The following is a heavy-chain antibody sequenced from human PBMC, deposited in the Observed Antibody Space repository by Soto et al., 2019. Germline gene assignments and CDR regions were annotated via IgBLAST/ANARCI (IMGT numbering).Heavy chain of an antibody. CDR3: ATDLGCGRVSAFDI. CDR2: FDPEDGET. Sequence: ASVKVSCKVSGYTLTELSMHWVRQAPGKGLEWMGGFDPEDGETIYAQKFQGRVTMTEDTATDTAYMELSSLRTEDTAVYYCATDLGCGRVSAFDIWGRGTMVTVSS. V-gene: IGHV1-24*01. CDR1: GYTLTELS. D-gene: IGHD2-21*01. J-gene: IGHJ3*02.